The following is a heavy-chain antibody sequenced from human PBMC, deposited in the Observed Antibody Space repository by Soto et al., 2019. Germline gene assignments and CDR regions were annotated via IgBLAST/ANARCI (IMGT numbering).Heavy chain of an antibody. CDR3: ARGGQDFWSGPFDY. V-gene: IGHV4-4*07. J-gene: IGHJ4*02. CDR2: IDTSGST. D-gene: IGHD3-3*01. CDR1: GGSISNYY. Sequence: SETLSLTCTVSGGSISNYYCNWIRQPAGKGLEWIGRIDTSGSTNYNPSLKSGVTMSVDTSKQEFSLKLSSVTAADTALYYCARGGQDFWSGPFDYWGRGALVTVSS.